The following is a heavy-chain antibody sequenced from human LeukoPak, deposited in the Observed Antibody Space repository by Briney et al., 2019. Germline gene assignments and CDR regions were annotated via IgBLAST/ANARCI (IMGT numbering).Heavy chain of an antibody. D-gene: IGHD2-15*01. CDR3: AKVGGGWEGWFDP. Sequence: GGSRRLSCAASGFTFDDYAMHWVRQAPGKGLEWVSGISWNSGSIGYADSVKGRFTISRDNAKNSLYLQMNSLRAEDTALYYCAKVGGGWEGWFDPWGQGTLVTVSS. V-gene: IGHV3-9*01. CDR1: GFTFDDYA. J-gene: IGHJ5*02. CDR2: ISWNSGSI.